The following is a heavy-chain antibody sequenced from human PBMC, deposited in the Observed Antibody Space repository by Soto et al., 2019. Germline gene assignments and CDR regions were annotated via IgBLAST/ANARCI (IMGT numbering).Heavy chain of an antibody. Sequence: QVQLVESGGGVVQPGRSLRLSCAASGLTFSSYGMHWVRQAPGKGLEWVAVISYDGSNKYYADSVKGRFTISRDNSKNTLYLQMNSLRAEDTAVYYCAKEASHGVCDYWGQGTLVTVSS. CDR3: AKEASHGVCDY. CDR1: GLTFSSYG. CDR2: ISYDGSNK. V-gene: IGHV3-30*18. J-gene: IGHJ4*02. D-gene: IGHD3-10*01.